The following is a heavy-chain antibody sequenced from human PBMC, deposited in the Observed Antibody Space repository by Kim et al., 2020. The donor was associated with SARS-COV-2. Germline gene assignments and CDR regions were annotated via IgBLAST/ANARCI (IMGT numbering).Heavy chain of an antibody. Sequence: NGNTKYSPKFQGRVTITRDTSASTAYMELSSRRSEDTAVYYCARGRLGLDYWGQGTLVTVSS. CDR3: ARGRLGLDY. CDR2: NGNT. J-gene: IGHJ4*02. V-gene: IGHV1-3*01. D-gene: IGHD7-27*01.